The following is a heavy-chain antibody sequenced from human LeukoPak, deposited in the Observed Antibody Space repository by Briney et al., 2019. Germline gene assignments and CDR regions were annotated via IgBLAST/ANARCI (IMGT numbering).Heavy chain of an antibody. CDR2: IYTSGST. CDR1: GGSISSYY. D-gene: IGHD3-16*01. CDR3: ARTTEGYVRGPGYSYYYYMDV. V-gene: IGHV4-4*07. J-gene: IGHJ6*03. Sequence: SETLSLTCTVSGGSISSYYWSWIRQPAGKGLEWIGRIYTSGSTNYNPSLKSRVTMSVDTSKNQFSLKLRSVTAADTAVYYCARTTEGYVRGPGYSYYYYMDVWGKGTTVTISS.